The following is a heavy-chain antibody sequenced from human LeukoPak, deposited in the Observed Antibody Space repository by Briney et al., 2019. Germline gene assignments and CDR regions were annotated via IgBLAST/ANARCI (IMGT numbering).Heavy chain of an antibody. CDR1: GFTFSSYA. CDR3: ARDSRYYYDSSGYYPDY. D-gene: IGHD3-22*01. Sequence: GRSLRLSCAASGFTFSSYAMHWVRQAPGKRLEWVAVISYDGSKKYYADSVKGRFTISRDNSKNTLYLQMNSLRAEDTAVYYCARDSRYYYDSSGYYPDYWGQGTLVTVSS. J-gene: IGHJ4*02. V-gene: IGHV3-30*01. CDR2: ISYDGSKK.